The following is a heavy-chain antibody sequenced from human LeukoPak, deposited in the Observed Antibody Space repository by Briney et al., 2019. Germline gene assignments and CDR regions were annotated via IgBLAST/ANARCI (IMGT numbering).Heavy chain of an antibody. CDR2: INPNSGGT. Sequence: ASVKVSXKASGYTFTGYYMHWVRQAPGQGLEWMGWINPNSGGTNYAQKFQGRVTMTRDTSISTAYMELSRLRSDDTAVYYCAIIRQWLVSEGAFDIWGQGTMVTVSS. J-gene: IGHJ3*02. CDR1: GYTFTGYY. CDR3: AIIRQWLVSEGAFDI. V-gene: IGHV1-2*02. D-gene: IGHD6-19*01.